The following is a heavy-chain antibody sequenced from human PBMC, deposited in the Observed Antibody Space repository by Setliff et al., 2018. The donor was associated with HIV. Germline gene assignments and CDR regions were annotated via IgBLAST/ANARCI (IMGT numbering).Heavy chain of an antibody. V-gene: IGHV3-7*01. CDR1: GFIFSRYW. Sequence: GGSLRLSCEASGFIFSRYWMSWVRQAPGKGLEWVANIKEDGSEKYYVDSVKGRSTISRDNAKSSLYLQMNSLRAEDTAVYYCARGAGDSSGYNYVEGTALAYWGQGTLVTVSS. J-gene: IGHJ4*02. D-gene: IGHD3-22*01. CDR3: ARGAGDSSGYNYVEGTALAY. CDR2: IKEDGSEK.